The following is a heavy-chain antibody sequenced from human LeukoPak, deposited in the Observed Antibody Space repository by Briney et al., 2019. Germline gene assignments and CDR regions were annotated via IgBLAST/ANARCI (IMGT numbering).Heavy chain of an antibody. CDR3: ARVRLGDYWCFDL. Sequence: GGSLRLSCAASGFTFSSYAMSWVRQAPGKGLEWVSGISGSGYYTYYADSVKGRFTISRDNSKNTLNIQMNSLRAEDTAVYYCARVRLGDYWCFDLWGRGTLVTVSS. V-gene: IGHV3-23*01. CDR1: GFTFSSYA. D-gene: IGHD4-17*01. J-gene: IGHJ2*01. CDR2: ISGSGYYT.